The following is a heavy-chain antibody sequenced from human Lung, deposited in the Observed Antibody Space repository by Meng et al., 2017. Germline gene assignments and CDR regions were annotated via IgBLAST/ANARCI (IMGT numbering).Heavy chain of an antibody. J-gene: IGHJ4*02. V-gene: IGHV1-2*06. CDR2: IDPKSGDT. Sequence: HVRRVQSWAEVKMPGASGKVPCKPSGYNFPDYWLHWVRRAPGQGLEWMGRIDPKSGDTHYAQRFQGRVTMTGDTSISTAYMELSGLRSDDTAMYYCARDEDISAAGKLFGDYWGQGTLVTVSS. CDR3: ARDEDISAAGKLFGDY. D-gene: IGHD6-13*01. CDR1: GYNFPDYW.